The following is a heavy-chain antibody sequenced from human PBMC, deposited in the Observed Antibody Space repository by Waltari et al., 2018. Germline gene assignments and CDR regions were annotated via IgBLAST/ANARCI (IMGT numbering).Heavy chain of an antibody. CDR3: AIRLGELSGV. D-gene: IGHD3-16*02. CDR1: GGTFSSYA. Sequence: QVQLVQSGAEVKKPGSSVQVSCKASGGTFSSYAISWVRQAPVQGREWMGRIIPILGIANYAQKFQGRVTITADESTSTAYMELSSLRSEDTAVYYCAIRLGELSGVWGQGTLVTVSS. J-gene: IGHJ4*02. CDR2: IIPILGIA. V-gene: IGHV1-69*04.